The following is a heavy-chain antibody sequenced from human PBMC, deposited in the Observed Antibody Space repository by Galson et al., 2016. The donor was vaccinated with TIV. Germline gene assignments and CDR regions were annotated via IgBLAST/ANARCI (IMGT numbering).Heavy chain of an antibody. CDR1: GYIFINYC. D-gene: IGHD3-9*01. J-gene: IGHJ4*02. Sequence: SVKVSCKASGYIFINYCIHWVRQAPGQGLEWLGWFNPDSGATQYAQKFQGWVTMTRDTSISTAYMEPRRLISDDTAVYYCARVDWARAFDYWGQGTQVTVSS. V-gene: IGHV1-2*04. CDR2: FNPDSGAT. CDR3: ARVDWARAFDY.